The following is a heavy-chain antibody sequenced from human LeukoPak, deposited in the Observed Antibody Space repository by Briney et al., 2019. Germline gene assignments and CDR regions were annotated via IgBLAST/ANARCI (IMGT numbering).Heavy chain of an antibody. CDR2: IYTSGST. Sequence: PSETLSLTCTVSGGSISSYYWSWIRQPAGKGLEWIGRIYTSGSTNYNPSLKSRVTMSVDTSKNQFSLKLSSVTAADTAVYYCARGVDPYYYDSGGYSSYYGMDVWGQGTTVTVSS. V-gene: IGHV4-4*07. CDR3: ARGVDPYYYDSGGYSSYYGMDV. D-gene: IGHD3-22*01. J-gene: IGHJ6*02. CDR1: GGSISSYY.